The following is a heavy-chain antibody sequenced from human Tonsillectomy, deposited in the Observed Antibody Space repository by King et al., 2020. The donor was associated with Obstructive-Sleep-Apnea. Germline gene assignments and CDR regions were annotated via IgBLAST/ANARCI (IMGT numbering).Heavy chain of an antibody. CDR1: GGSISSDDYF. J-gene: IGHJ3*02. D-gene: IGHD4-23*01. V-gene: IGHV4-30-4*01. Sequence: QLQESGPGLVKPSQTLSLTCTVSGGSISSDDYFWSWIHQPPGKGLEWIGYIYYSGSTYYNPSLKSRVTMSVDTSKNQFSLKLSSVTAADTAVYYCARSYGGNDDAFDIWGQGTMVTVSS. CDR2: IYYSGST. CDR3: ARSYGGNDDAFDI.